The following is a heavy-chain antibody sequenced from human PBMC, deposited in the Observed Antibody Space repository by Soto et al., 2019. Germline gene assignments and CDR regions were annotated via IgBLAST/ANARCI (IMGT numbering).Heavy chain of an antibody. CDR3: ARVLGYCSSTSCSTDYYGMDV. D-gene: IGHD2-2*01. Sequence: EVQLVESGGGLVQPGGSLRLSCAASGFTFSSYWMSWVRQAPGKGLEWVANIKQDGSEKYYVDSVKGRFTISRDNAKNSLYLQMNSLRAEDTAVYYCARVLGYCSSTSCSTDYYGMDVWGQGTTVTVSS. CDR1: GFTFSSYW. J-gene: IGHJ6*02. V-gene: IGHV3-7*01. CDR2: IKQDGSEK.